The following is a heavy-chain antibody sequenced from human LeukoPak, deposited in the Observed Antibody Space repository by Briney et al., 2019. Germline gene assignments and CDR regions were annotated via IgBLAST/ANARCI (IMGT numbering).Heavy chain of an antibody. CDR2: IYTRGST. D-gene: IGHD2-21*02. Sequence: SETLSLTCTVSGGSINNYYWSWIRQPAGKGLEWIGRIYTRGSTNYNPSLKSRVTMSVDTSKNQFSLKLSSVTAADTAVYYCARGYQEYCGGDCYSQFDYWGQGTLVTVSS. CDR3: ARGYQEYCGGDCYSQFDY. V-gene: IGHV4-4*07. CDR1: GGSINNYY. J-gene: IGHJ4*02.